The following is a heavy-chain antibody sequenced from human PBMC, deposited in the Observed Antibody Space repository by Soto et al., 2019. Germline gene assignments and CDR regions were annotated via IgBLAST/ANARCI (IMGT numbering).Heavy chain of an antibody. CDR3: ARGCSGGSCYHYYYYGMDV. J-gene: IGHJ6*02. D-gene: IGHD2-15*01. CDR2: IKQDGSEK. Sequence: GGSLRLSCAASGITFSSYWMSWVRQAPGKGLEWVANIKQDGSEKYYVDSVKGRFTISRDNAKNSLYLQMNSLRAEDTAVYYCARGCSGGSCYHYYYYGMDVWGQGTTVTVSS. CDR1: GITFSSYW. V-gene: IGHV3-7*01.